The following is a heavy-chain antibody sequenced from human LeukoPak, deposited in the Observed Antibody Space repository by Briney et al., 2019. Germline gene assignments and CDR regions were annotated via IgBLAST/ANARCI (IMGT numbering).Heavy chain of an antibody. Sequence: SETLSLTCTVSGYSISSGYSWAWIRQPPGKGLEWISSITHTGTTYYNPSLKSRVTVSRDTSKNHFSLNLSSVTAADTAVYYCARFRGGVGWEYSGLRTLVTVSS. V-gene: IGHV4-38-2*02. D-gene: IGHD5-24*01. J-gene: IGHJ4*02. CDR3: ARFRGGVGWEY. CDR2: ITHTGTT. CDR1: GYSISSGYS.